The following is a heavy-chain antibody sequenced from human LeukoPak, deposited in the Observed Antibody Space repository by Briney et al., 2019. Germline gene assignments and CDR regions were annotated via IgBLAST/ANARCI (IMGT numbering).Heavy chain of an antibody. CDR2: IYHSGST. Sequence: SETLSLACTVSGYSISSGYYWGWIRQPPGKGLEWIGSIYHSGSTYYNPSLKSRVTISVDTSKNQFSLKLSSVTAADTAVYYCASWPDDSSGPIYYYGMDVWGQGTTVTVSS. CDR1: GYSISSGYY. D-gene: IGHD3-22*01. J-gene: IGHJ6*02. CDR3: ASWPDDSSGPIYYYGMDV. V-gene: IGHV4-38-2*02.